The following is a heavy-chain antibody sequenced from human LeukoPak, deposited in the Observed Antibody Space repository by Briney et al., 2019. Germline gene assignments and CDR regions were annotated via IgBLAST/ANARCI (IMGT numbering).Heavy chain of an antibody. CDR2: IYYSGST. J-gene: IGHJ4*02. CDR1: GGSISSSSYY. CDR3: ARGTSIAARHFDY. Sequence: SETLSLTCTVSGGSISSSSYYWGWIRQPPGKGLGWIGSIYYSGSTYYNPSLKSRVTISVDTSKNQFSLKLSSVTAADTAVYYCARGTSIAARHFDYWGQGTLVTVSS. V-gene: IGHV4-39*07. D-gene: IGHD6-6*01.